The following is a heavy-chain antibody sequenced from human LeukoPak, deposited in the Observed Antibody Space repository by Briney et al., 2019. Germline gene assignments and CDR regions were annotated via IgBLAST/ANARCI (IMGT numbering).Heavy chain of an antibody. D-gene: IGHD6-6*01. CDR2: IYYSGST. Sequence: SETLSLTCTVSGGSISSSSYYWGWIRQPPGKGLEWIGSIYYSGSTYYHPSLKSRVTISVDTSKNQFSLKLSSVTAADTAVYYCARGKYSYFDYWGQGTLVTVSS. V-gene: IGHV4-39*07. J-gene: IGHJ4*02. CDR3: ARGKYSYFDY. CDR1: GGSISSSSYY.